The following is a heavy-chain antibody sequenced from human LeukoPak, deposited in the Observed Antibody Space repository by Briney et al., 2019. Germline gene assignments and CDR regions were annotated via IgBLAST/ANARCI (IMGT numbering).Heavy chain of an antibody. D-gene: IGHD6-13*01. Sequence: PGGSLRLSCAASGFTVSSNYMSWVRQAPGKGLEWVSVIYSGGSTYYADSVKGRFTISRDNSKNTLYLQMNSLRAEDTAVYYCAKDQGIAAAGPGAFDIWGQGTMVTVSS. CDR1: GFTVSSNY. CDR3: AKDQGIAAAGPGAFDI. V-gene: IGHV3-66*02. CDR2: IYSGGST. J-gene: IGHJ3*02.